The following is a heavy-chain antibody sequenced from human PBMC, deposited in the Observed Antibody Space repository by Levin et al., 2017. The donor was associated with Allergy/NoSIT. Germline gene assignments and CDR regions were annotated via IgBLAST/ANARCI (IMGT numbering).Heavy chain of an antibody. D-gene: IGHD3-3*01. CDR3: ANSETATPDFWSGYSLDY. V-gene: IGHV3-23*01. J-gene: IGHJ4*02. CDR1: GFTFGSYA. CDR2: ISGSGGST. Sequence: GGSLRLSCAASGFTFGSYAMSWVRQAPGKGLEWVSAISGSGGSTYYADSVKGRFTISRDNSKNTLYLQMNSLRAEDTAVYYCANSETATPDFWSGYSLDYWGQGTLVTVSS.